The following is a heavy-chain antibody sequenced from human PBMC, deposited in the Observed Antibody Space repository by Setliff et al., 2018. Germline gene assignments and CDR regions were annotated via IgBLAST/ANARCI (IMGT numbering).Heavy chain of an antibody. CDR2: TYSGGET. Sequence: PGGSLRLSCAASGFIVNNNEMSWVRQAPGKGLEWLSVTYSGGETKYADSVNGRFTISRDNSKNTLYLQMNSLRAEDTAIYYCARDNRARHYMDVWGKGTTVTVSS. CDR3: ARDNRARHYMDV. V-gene: IGHV3-53*01. J-gene: IGHJ6*03. D-gene: IGHD3-10*01. CDR1: GFIVNNNE.